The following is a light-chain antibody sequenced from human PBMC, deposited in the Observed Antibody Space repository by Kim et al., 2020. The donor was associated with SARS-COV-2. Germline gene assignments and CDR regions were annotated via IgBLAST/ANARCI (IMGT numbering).Light chain of an antibody. CDR3: QEYGTSPTSS. CDR1: QGGSTNH. J-gene: IGKJ2*04. V-gene: IGKV3-20*01. CDR2: GTS. Sequence: SPGERGPLSCKASQGGSTNHLGWYQQIPGPAPRLLIYGTSTRATGIPDRFRGSGSGTNFTLSISRLEPEDFAVYYCQEYGTSPTSSFGQGTKLEI.